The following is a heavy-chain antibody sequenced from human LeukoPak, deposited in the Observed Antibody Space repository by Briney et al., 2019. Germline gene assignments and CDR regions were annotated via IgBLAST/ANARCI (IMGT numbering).Heavy chain of an antibody. CDR1: GFTVSSNY. Sequence: GGSLRLSCAASGFTVSSNYMGWVRQASGKGLEWVSVIYSGGDTYYADSVKGRFTISRDNAKNSLYLQMTSLRAEDTAVYYCARYFDTSGYPYYVDYWGRGALVTVSS. CDR3: ARYFDTSGYPYYVDY. V-gene: IGHV3-66*01. J-gene: IGHJ4*02. D-gene: IGHD3-22*01. CDR2: IYSGGDT.